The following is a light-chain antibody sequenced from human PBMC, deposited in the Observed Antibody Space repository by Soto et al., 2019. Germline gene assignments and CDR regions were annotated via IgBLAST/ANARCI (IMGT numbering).Light chain of an antibody. Sequence: QSVLTQPRSVSGSPGESVTISCTGTSSDVRTYNYVSWYQQQPDKAPKLVIYDVTERPSGVTDRFSGSKSDNTASLTISGLQAEDEADYYCCSYAGTFTFVFGTGTKVTVL. CDR2: DVT. CDR1: SSDVRTYNY. J-gene: IGLJ1*01. V-gene: IGLV2-11*01. CDR3: CSYAGTFTFV.